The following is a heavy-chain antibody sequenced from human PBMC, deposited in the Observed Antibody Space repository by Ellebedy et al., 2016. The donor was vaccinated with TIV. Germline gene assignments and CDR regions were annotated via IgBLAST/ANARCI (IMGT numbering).Heavy chain of an antibody. J-gene: IGHJ4*02. V-gene: IGHV3-23*01. Sequence: GESLKISCAASGFTFSSYAMSWVRQAPGKGLEWVSAMSGSGGSTYYVDSVEGRFTLSRDNSKSSLYRQMTGLRSEDTALYYCATEGRDYLFDYWGQGTLVTVSS. CDR1: GFTFSSYA. D-gene: IGHD4-17*01. CDR2: MSGSGGST. CDR3: ATEGRDYLFDY.